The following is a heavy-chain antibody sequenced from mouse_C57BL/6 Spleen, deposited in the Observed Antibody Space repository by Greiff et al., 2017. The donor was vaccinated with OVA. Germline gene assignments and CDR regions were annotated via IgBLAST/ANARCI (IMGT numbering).Heavy chain of an antibody. J-gene: IGHJ4*01. CDR3: AILEDPYGTEGYYAMDY. D-gene: IGHD1-1*01. CDR2: IHPSDSDT. V-gene: IGHV1-74*01. Sequence: QVQLQQPGAELVKPGASVKVSCKASGYTFTSYWMHWVKQRPGQGLEWIGRIHPSDSDTNYNQKFKGKATLTVDKSSSTAYMQLSSLTSEDSAVYYCAILEDPYGTEGYYAMDYWGQGTSVTVSS. CDR1: GYTFTSYW.